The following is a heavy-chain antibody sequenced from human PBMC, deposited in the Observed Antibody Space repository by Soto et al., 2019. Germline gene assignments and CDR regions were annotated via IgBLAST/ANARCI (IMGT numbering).Heavy chain of an antibody. V-gene: IGHV4-4*07. CDR2: MFTSGIT. CDR3: EAWSSYYTIDV. D-gene: IGHD3-3*01. Sequence: PSETLSLTCTVSGGSISSYSWSWLRQPAGKGLECIGRMFTSGITNYNPSLKSRVTMSLDTSKKQFTLKLTSVTAADTAVYYCEAWSSYYTIDVWGQGTTVTVSS. CDR1: GGSISSYS. J-gene: IGHJ6*02.